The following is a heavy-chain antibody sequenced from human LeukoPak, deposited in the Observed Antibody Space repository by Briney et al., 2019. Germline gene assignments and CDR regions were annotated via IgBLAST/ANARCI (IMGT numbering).Heavy chain of an antibody. CDR2: INPSGHTT. Sequence: GASVKISCKASGFTFTSFYMHWVRQAPGQGLEWMGMINPSGHTTDYAQKFQGRVTMTRDTPTSTIYMELSSLRSDDTAVYYCARDSSIADRGWWFDPWGQGTLVTVSS. CDR3: ARDSSIADRGWWFDP. CDR1: GFTFTSFY. J-gene: IGHJ5*02. D-gene: IGHD6-6*01. V-gene: IGHV1-46*01.